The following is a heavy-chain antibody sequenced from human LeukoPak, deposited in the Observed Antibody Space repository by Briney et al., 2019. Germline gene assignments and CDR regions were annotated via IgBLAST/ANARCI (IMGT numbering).Heavy chain of an antibody. Sequence: PSQTLSLTCTVSGGSISSSSYYWGWIRQPPGKGLEWIGSIYYSGSTYYNPSLKSRVTISVDTSKNQFSLKLSSVTAADTAVYYCARRNYSGSYYVIDYWGQGTLVTVSS. J-gene: IGHJ4*02. CDR3: ARRNYSGSYYVIDY. V-gene: IGHV4-39*01. D-gene: IGHD1-26*01. CDR2: IYYSGST. CDR1: GGSISSSSYY.